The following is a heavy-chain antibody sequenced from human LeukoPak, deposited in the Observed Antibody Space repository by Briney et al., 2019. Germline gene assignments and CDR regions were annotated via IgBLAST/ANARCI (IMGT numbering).Heavy chain of an antibody. CDR3: ARPVVAHPLRDAFDI. CDR2: INPKSGGT. V-gene: IGHV1-2*02. CDR1: GYTFIGYY. J-gene: IGHJ3*02. D-gene: IGHD2-15*01. Sequence: ASVKVSCKASGYTFIGYYMQWVRQAPGQGLEWMGWINPKSGGTNYAQKFQGRVTMTRDTSISTAYMELSSLTSDDTAVYYCARPVVAHPLRDAFDIWGQGTMVTVSS.